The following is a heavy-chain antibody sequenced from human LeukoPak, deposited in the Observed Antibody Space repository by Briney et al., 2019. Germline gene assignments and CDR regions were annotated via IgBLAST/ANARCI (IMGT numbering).Heavy chain of an antibody. J-gene: IGHJ2*01. CDR1: GVTFTNYA. Sequence: GGALRLSCAASGVTFTNYAIHWVRQAPGRGLEWGAVISFDGSNKYYGDSVKGRFTISRDNSKNTLYLQMNSLRAEDTAVYYCARDYTLFPHWYFALWGRGTLVTVSS. V-gene: IGHV3-30*04. D-gene: IGHD2-2*02. CDR3: ARDYTLFPHWYFAL. CDR2: ISFDGSNK.